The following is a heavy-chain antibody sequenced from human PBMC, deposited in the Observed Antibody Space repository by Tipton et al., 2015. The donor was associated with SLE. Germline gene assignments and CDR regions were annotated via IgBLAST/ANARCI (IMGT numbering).Heavy chain of an antibody. CDR3: ARHGGHSRSSLVDY. CDR2: TTGNGGST. D-gene: IGHD5-12*01. J-gene: IGHJ4*02. CDR1: GFIFINYS. Sequence: SLRLSCAASGFIFINYSMNWVRQAPGKGLEGGSSTTGNGGSTYYAASVKGRFTLSRDNSKNILFLQMRSLRAEDTAVYYCARHGGHSRSSLVDYWGQGTLVTVSS. V-gene: IGHV3-23*01.